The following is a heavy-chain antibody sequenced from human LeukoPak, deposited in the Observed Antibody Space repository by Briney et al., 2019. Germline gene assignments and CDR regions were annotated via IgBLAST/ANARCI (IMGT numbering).Heavy chain of an antibody. CDR3: ARHSAHSSTNDAFDM. CDR2: VHYSGTT. CDR1: DGFITNYY. D-gene: IGHD6-13*01. J-gene: IGHJ3*02. V-gene: IGHV4-59*07. Sequence: SDTLSLTCTVSDGFITNYYWSWVRQPLGKGLEFIGYVHYSGTTNYNPSLKSRVTISEDTSKNQFSLKLTSVTAADTAIYYCARHSAHSSTNDAFDMWGQGTLVTVSS.